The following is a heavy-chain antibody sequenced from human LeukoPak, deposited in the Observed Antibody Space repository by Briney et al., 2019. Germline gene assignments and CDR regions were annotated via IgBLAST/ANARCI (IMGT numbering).Heavy chain of an antibody. J-gene: IGHJ4*02. CDR2: MYYSGST. CDR3: ARAYSSGWIDY. CDR1: GGSISSGSYY. V-gene: IGHV4-61*01. D-gene: IGHD6-19*01. Sequence: SQTLSLTCTVSGGSISSGSYYWSWIRQPPGKGLECIGYMYYSGSTNYNPSLKSRVTISVDTSKNQFSLKLSSVTAADTAVYYCARAYSSGWIDYWGQGTLVTVSS.